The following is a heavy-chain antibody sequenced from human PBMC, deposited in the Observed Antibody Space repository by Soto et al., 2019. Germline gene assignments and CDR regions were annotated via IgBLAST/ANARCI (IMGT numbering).Heavy chain of an antibody. CDR2: ISYDGSNK. Sequence: QVQLVESGGGVVKPGRSLRLSCAASGFTFSSYAMHWVRQAPGKGLEWVAVISYDGSNKYYADSVKGRFTISRDNSKNTLYLQMNSLRAEDTAVYYCARDLAAAGYYYYGMDVWGQGTTVTVSS. CDR3: ARDLAAAGYYYYGMDV. V-gene: IGHV3-30-3*01. J-gene: IGHJ6*02. D-gene: IGHD6-13*01. CDR1: GFTFSSYA.